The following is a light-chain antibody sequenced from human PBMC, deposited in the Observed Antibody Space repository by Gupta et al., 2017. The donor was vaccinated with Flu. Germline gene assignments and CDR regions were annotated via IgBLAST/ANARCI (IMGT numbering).Light chain of an antibody. V-gene: IGLV2-14*01. CDR1: SSDIGGYKY. CDR3: SSYTSSSALV. Sequence: QSALTQPASVSGSPGQSIPISCPGTSSDIGGYKYVSWYQQHPGKAPKLMLYEVSNRPSGVSNRFSGSKSGNTASLTISGLQTEDEADYYCSSYTSSSALVFGGGTKLTVL. J-gene: IGLJ3*02. CDR2: EVS.